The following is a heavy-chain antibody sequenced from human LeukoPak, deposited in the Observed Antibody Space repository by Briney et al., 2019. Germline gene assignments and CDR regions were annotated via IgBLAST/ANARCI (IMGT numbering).Heavy chain of an antibody. J-gene: IGHJ6*02. CDR3: AKDIGLYYYYYGMDV. V-gene: IGHV3-9*01. D-gene: IGHD3-16*01. Sequence: GGSLRLSCAASGFTFDDYAMHWVRQAPGKGLEWVSGISWNSGSIGYADSVKGRFTTSRDNAKNSLYLQMNSLRAEDTALYYCAKDIGLYYYYYGMDVWGQGTTVTVSS. CDR1: GFTFDDYA. CDR2: ISWNSGSI.